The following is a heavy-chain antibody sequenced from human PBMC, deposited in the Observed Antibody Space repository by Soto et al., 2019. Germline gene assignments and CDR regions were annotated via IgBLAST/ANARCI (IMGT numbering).Heavy chain of an antibody. CDR3: ARDTGWGLGY. D-gene: IGHD6-19*01. CDR2: IYYSGGT. J-gene: IGHJ4*02. Sequence: QVQLQESGPGLVRPSGTLSLTCAVSGDSINSNYCWTWVRQPPGKGLEWIAEIYYSGGTSYNPSLKSRVTLSMDKSNHQFSLNLTSVTAADTAMCYCARDTGWGLGYWGQGTLVTVSS. CDR1: GDSINSNYC. V-gene: IGHV4-4*02.